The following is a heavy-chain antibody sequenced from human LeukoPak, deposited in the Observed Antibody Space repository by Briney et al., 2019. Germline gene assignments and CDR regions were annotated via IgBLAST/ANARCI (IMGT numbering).Heavy chain of an antibody. V-gene: IGHV1-18*01. Sequence: GASVTVSCKASGYTFTSYGISWVRQAPGQGLEWMGWISAYNGNTNYAQKLQGRVTMTTDTSTSTAYMELRSLRSDDTAVYYCARGSDYYDSSGYYNPDFDYWGQGTLVTVSS. D-gene: IGHD3-22*01. J-gene: IGHJ4*02. CDR2: ISAYNGNT. CDR3: ARGSDYYDSSGYYNPDFDY. CDR1: GYTFTSYG.